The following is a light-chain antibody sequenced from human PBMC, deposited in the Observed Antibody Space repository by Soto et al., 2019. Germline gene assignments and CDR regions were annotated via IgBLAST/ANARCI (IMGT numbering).Light chain of an antibody. V-gene: IGLV1-40*01. CDR3: QSYDSSLSAVV. Sequence: QSVLTQPPSVSGAQGQRVTISCTGSSSNIGAGFDVYWYQHLPGTAPKLLIYDNTNRPSGVPDRFSGSKSGTSASLAITGLQAEDEADYYCQSYDSSLSAVVFGGVTKLTVL. J-gene: IGLJ2*01. CDR1: SSNIGAGFD. CDR2: DNT.